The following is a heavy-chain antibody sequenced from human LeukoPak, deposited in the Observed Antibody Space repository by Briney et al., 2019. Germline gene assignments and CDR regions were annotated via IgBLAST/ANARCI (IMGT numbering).Heavy chain of an antibody. J-gene: IGHJ4*02. V-gene: IGHV1-2*02. CDR2: INPNSGGT. CDR3: ARERTLTSCYDY. D-gene: IGHD2-15*01. Sequence: ASVKVSCKASGYTXTGYYMYWVRQAPGQGLEWMGWINPNSGGTNYAQKFQGRVTMTRDTSISTAYMELSRLRSDDTAVYYCARERTLTSCYDYWGQGTLVTVSS. CDR1: GYTXTGYY.